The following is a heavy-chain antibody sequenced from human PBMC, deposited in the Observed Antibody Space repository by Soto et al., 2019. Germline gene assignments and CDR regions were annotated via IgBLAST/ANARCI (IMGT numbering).Heavy chain of an antibody. CDR2: MSPRTGDT. CDR1: GSTFTAYD. CDR3: ARGRGRGRAAYFDF. J-gene: IGHJ4*02. D-gene: IGHD2-15*01. Sequence: QLQLVQSGAELRKPGASVKVSCKASGSTFTAYDFNWVRQATGQGLEWMGWMSPRTGDTGFAQKFQGRVNLNRNTTSGTAYMELTSLNSEDTAVYFCARGRGRGRAAYFDFWGQGTLVTVSS. V-gene: IGHV1-8*01.